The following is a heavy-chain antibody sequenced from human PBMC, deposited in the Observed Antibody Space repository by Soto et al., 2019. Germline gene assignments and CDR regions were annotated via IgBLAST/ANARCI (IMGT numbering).Heavy chain of an antibody. CDR2: ISYDGSNK. CDR1: GFTFSSYG. Sequence: QVQLVESGGGVVQPGRSLRLSCAASGFTFSSYGMHWVRQAPGKGLEWAAVISYDGSNKYYADSVKGRFTISRDNSKNTLYLQMNSLRAEDTAVYYCAKVQPYYDILTGYLEFDPWGQGTLVTVSS. J-gene: IGHJ5*02. V-gene: IGHV3-30*18. D-gene: IGHD3-9*01. CDR3: AKVQPYYDILTGYLEFDP.